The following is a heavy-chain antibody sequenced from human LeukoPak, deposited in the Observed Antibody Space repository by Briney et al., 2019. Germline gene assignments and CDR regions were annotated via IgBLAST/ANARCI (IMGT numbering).Heavy chain of an antibody. D-gene: IGHD6-19*01. CDR1: GFTFSSAY. Sequence: NAGGSLRLSCAASGFTFSSAYMSWVRQAPGKGLEWVGRIKSQTDGGSADYDAPVRGRFTISRDDSRTTLYLEMNSLKDEDTAVYYCTTVPAYTSGWFGGIGYWGQGTRVTVSS. CDR2: IKSQTDGGSA. CDR3: TTVPAYTSGWFGGIGY. J-gene: IGHJ4*02. V-gene: IGHV3-15*05.